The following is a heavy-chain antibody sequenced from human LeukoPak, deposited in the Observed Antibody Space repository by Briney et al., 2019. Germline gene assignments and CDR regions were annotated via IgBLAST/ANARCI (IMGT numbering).Heavy chain of an antibody. CDR1: GGSISSYY. V-gene: IGHV4-59*01. CDR3: ARDFGYSSSWYSNYYGMDV. Sequence: SETLSLTCTVSGGSISSYYWSWIRQPPGKGLEWIGYIYYSGSTNYNPSLKSRVTISVDTSKNQFCLKLSSVTAADTAVYYCARDFGYSSSWYSNYYGMDVWGQGTTVTVSS. D-gene: IGHD6-13*01. J-gene: IGHJ6*02. CDR2: IYYSGST.